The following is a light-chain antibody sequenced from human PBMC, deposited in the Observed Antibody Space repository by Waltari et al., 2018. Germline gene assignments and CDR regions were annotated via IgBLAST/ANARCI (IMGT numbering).Light chain of an antibody. CDR3: QQYYSTPRT. CDR1: QSVSVSSNNKAY. Sequence: DIVMTQSPDSLAVSLGERATIPCKSSQSVSVSSNNKAYVAWYQQKPRQPPKLLIYWASTRESGVPDRFSGSGSGTDFTLTISSLQAEDVAVYYCQQYYSTPRTFGPGTKVDIK. CDR2: WAS. J-gene: IGKJ3*01. V-gene: IGKV4-1*01.